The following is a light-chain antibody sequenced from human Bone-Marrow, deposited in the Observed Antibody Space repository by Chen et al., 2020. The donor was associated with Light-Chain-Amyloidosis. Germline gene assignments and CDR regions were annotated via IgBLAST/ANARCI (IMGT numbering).Light chain of an antibody. J-gene: IGKJ1*01. V-gene: IGKV3-15*01. Sequence: ESVMTQSPATLSLFPGESATLSCRVSQSVGNKLAWYQHKPGQGPSLVSYGASTRASGIPARFRGSGSGTEFTLTISSLQSEDFAVYFCQQYNNWPRTFGQGTRVEVK. CDR1: QSVGNK. CDR3: QQYNNWPRT. CDR2: GAS.